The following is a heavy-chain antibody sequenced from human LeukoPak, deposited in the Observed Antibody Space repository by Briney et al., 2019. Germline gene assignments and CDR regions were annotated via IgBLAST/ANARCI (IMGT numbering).Heavy chain of an antibody. CDR2: INTNTGNP. D-gene: IGHD6-13*01. Sequence: WASVKVSCKASGYTFTSYAMNWVRQAPGQGLEWMGWINTNTGNPTYAQGFTGRLVFSLDTSVSTAYLQISSLKAEDTAVYYCARATGYSSSWYFDYYYGMDVWGQGTTVTVSS. V-gene: IGHV7-4-1*02. J-gene: IGHJ6*02. CDR3: ARATGYSSSWYFDYYYGMDV. CDR1: GYTFTSYA.